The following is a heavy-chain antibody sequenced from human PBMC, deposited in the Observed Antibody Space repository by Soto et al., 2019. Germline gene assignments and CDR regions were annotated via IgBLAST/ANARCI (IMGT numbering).Heavy chain of an antibody. Sequence: QVQLQESGPGLVKPSETLSLTCTVSGGSISRYYWSWIRQPPGKGLEWIGSSDHSGSINYNSSLTRRVTISVDTSKDQFSLKLTSAPAADPAVYYCARHLYGSGERFDPWGQGTLVTVSS. CDR3: ARHLYGSGERFDP. V-gene: IGHV4-59*08. D-gene: IGHD3-10*01. CDR1: GGSISRYY. CDR2: SDHSGSI. J-gene: IGHJ5*02.